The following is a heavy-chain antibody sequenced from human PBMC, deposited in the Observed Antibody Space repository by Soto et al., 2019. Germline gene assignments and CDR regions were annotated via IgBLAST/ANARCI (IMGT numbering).Heavy chain of an antibody. CDR3: ARDGGVHGMDV. D-gene: IGHD3-16*01. CDR2: IIPVNGIA. V-gene: IGHV1-69*04. Sequence: ASVKVSCKASGGTFSSYPISWVRQAPGQGLEWMGRIIPVNGIANYAQKFQGRVTITADKSTSTAYMELSSLRSEDTAVYYCARDGGVHGMDVWGQGTTVSVS. J-gene: IGHJ6*02. CDR1: GGTFSSYP.